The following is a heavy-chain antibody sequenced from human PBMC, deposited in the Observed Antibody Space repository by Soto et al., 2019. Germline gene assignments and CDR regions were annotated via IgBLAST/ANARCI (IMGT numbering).Heavy chain of an antibody. D-gene: IGHD6-19*01. CDR2: ITSDTKTI. CDR3: ARSVEGHFDY. J-gene: IGHJ4*02. V-gene: IGHV3-48*02. CDR1: GFTFSNYA. Sequence: EVQLLESGGGLVQPGGSLRLSCAASGFTFSNYAMSWVRQAPGKGLEWSAYITSDTKTIKYAESVKGRFTISRDNAKNSVYLQMNNLSDEDTAVYYCARSVEGHFDYWGQGTVVTVSS.